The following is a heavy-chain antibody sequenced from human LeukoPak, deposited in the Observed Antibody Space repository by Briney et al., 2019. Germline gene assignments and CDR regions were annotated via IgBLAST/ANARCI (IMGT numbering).Heavy chain of an antibody. Sequence: GGSLRLSCAASGFTFSGYAMHWVRQAPGKGLEWLTVISTDGNDKHYADSVKGRFTVSRDNSKNTLFLQMNNLKTEDTAVYYCAKDTSVSADYYFDYWGQGTLVTVSS. CDR1: GFTFSGYA. D-gene: IGHD3-16*01. CDR2: ISTDGNDK. V-gene: IGHV3-30*04. J-gene: IGHJ4*02. CDR3: AKDTSVSADYYFDY.